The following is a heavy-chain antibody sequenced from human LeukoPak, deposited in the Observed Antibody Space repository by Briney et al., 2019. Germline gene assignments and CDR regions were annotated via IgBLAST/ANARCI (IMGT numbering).Heavy chain of an antibody. J-gene: IGHJ6*02. CDR2: INHSGST. D-gene: IGHD6-13*01. V-gene: IGHV4-34*01. CDR3: ARVFRSGLWGSSWMFHYYGMDV. CDR1: GGSFSGYY. Sequence: PSETLSLTCAVYGGSFSGYYWSWIRQPPGKGLEWIGEINHSGSTNYNPSLKSRVTISVDTSKNQFSLKLSSVTAADTAVYYCARVFRSGLWGSSWMFHYYGMDVWGQGTTVTVSS.